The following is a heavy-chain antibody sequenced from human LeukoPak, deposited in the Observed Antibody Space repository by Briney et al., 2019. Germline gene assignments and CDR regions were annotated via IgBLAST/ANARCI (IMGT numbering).Heavy chain of an antibody. V-gene: IGHV1-69*01. CDR1: GGTFSSYA. CDR3: ASGGPGIAAAGAWFDP. Sequence: SVKVSCKASGGTFSSYAISWVRQAPGQGLKWMGGIIPIFGTANYAQKFQGRVTITADESTSTAYMELSSLRSEDTAVYYCASGGPGIAAAGAWFDPWGQGTLVTVSS. D-gene: IGHD6-13*01. CDR2: IIPIFGTA. J-gene: IGHJ5*02.